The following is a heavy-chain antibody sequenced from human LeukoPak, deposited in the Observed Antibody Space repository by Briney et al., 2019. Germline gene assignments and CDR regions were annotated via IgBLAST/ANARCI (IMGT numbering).Heavy chain of an antibody. CDR2: INPSGGST. Sequence: ASVKVSCKASGYTFTSYCMHWVRQAPGQGLEWMGIINPSGGSTSYAQKFQGRVTMTRDMSTSTVYMELSSLRSEDTAVYYCARGAGTTLGWFDPWGQGTLVTVSS. CDR3: ARGAGTTLGWFDP. V-gene: IGHV1-46*01. J-gene: IGHJ5*02. CDR1: GYTFTSYC. D-gene: IGHD1-7*01.